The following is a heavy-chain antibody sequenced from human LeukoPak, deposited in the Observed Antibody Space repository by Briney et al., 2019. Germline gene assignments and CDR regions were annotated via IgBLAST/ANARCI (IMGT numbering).Heavy chain of an antibody. CDR3: TRISAAGTGYDY. D-gene: IGHD6-13*01. CDR1: GGSISNYY. J-gene: IGHJ4*02. CDR2: IYSSGST. V-gene: IGHV4-4*07. Sequence: SETLSLTCTVSGGSISNYYWTWIRQPAGKGLEWIGRIYSSGSTNYNPSFKSRVTMSVDTSKNQFSLRLSSVTAADTAVYYCTRISAAGTGYDYWGQGNLVTVSS.